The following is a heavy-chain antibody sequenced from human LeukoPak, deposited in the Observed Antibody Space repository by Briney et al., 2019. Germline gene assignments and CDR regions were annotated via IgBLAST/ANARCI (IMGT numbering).Heavy chain of an antibody. V-gene: IGHV4-59*08. D-gene: IGHD4-17*01. J-gene: IGHJ4*02. Sequence: PSETLSLTCTVSGGSISSYYWSWIRQPPGKGLESIGYIYYSNTNYNPSLKSRVTISVDTSKNQFSLKLSSVTAADTAVYYCARLKYGDYGLYYFDYWGQGTLATVSS. CDR2: IYYSNT. CDR3: ARLKYGDYGLYYFDY. CDR1: GGSISSYY.